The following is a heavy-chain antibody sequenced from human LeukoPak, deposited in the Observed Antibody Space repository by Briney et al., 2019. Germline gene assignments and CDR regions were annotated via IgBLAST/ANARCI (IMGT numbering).Heavy chain of an antibody. V-gene: IGHV4-39*01. Sequence: ETLSLTCXVSGGSXSSSSYYWGWIRQPPGKGLEWIGSIYYSGSTYYNPSLKSRVTISVDTSKNQFSLKLSSVTAADTAVYYCARRPPGIAAAGTFDYWGQGTLVTVSS. CDR2: IYYSGST. J-gene: IGHJ4*02. D-gene: IGHD6-13*01. CDR1: GGSXSSSSYY. CDR3: ARRPPGIAAAGTFDY.